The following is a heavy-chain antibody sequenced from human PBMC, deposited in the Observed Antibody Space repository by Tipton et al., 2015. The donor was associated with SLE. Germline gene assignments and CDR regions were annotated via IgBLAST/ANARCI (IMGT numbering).Heavy chain of an antibody. V-gene: IGHV4-34*01. Sequence: TLSLTCTVSGGSISSYYWSWIRQPPGKGLEWIGEINNSGSTNYNPSLKSRVTISVDTSKNQFSLKLSSVTAADTAVYYCASGYLYYFDYWGQGTLVTVSS. CDR1: GGSISSYY. J-gene: IGHJ4*02. CDR3: ASGYLYYFDY. CDR2: INNSGST.